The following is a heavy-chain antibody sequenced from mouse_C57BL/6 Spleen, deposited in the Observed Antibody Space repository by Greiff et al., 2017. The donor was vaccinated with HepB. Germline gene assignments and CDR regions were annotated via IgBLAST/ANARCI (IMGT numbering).Heavy chain of an antibody. CDR1: GFNIKDDY. V-gene: IGHV14-4*01. Sequence: EVQLVESGAELVRPGASVKLSCTASGFNIKDDYMHWVKQRPEQGLEWIGWIDPENGDTEYASKFQGKATITADTSSNTAYLQLSSLTSEDTAVYYCTQDWYFDVWGTGTTVTVSS. CDR3: TQDWYFDV. J-gene: IGHJ1*03. CDR2: IDPENGDT.